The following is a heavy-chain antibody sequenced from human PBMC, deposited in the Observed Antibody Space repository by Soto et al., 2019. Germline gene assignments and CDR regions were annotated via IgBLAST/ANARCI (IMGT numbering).Heavy chain of an antibody. V-gene: IGHV3-33*01. D-gene: IGHD3-10*01. J-gene: IGHJ6*03. Sequence: QVQLVESGGGVVQPGRSLRLSCAASGLTFSSYGMHWVGQAPGKGLECVSVIWYDGSNKYYADSVNGRFTISRDNSTNTLYLEMNSLRTEDTAVYYCARDRYRVRGDENDYYSYYMDVLGKVTKVTVSS. CDR2: IWYDGSNK. CDR1: GLTFSSYG. CDR3: ARDRYRVRGDENDYYSYYMDV.